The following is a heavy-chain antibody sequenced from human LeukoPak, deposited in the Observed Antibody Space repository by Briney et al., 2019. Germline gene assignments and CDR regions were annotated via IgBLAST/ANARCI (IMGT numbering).Heavy chain of an antibody. CDR1: GFTFSHSY. CDR3: ARDMNYNLDY. J-gene: IGHJ4*02. Sequence: GGSLRLSCAASGFTFSHSYIHWVRQAPGKGLVWVSRIDIDGNTVYADPVKGRFTISRDNAKSTLYLEMNSLRVEDTAVYYCARDMNYNLDYWGPGTLVTVSP. CDR2: IDIDGNT. V-gene: IGHV3-74*01. D-gene: IGHD1-7*01.